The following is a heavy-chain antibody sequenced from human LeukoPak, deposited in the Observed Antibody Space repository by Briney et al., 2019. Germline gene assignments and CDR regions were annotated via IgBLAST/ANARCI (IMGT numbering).Heavy chain of an antibody. CDR3: ARDSAADDNDFDV. CDR1: GFSFSSYG. CDR2: IWSHGDRR. Sequence: GGSLRLSCVPSGFSFSSYGMHWVRQAPGKGLEWVAVIWSHGDRRHHADSVEGRFTISRDNSKSILYLQMNNLRAEDTALYYCARDSAADDNDFDVWGQGTMVTVSS. V-gene: IGHV3-33*01. J-gene: IGHJ3*01. D-gene: IGHD6-25*01.